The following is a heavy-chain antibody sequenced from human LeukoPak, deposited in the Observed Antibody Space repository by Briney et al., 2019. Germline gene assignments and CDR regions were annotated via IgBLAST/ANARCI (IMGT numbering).Heavy chain of an antibody. CDR2: IKQDGSEK. CDR3: ARDPTDYGDYFDY. V-gene: IGHV3-7*01. J-gene: IGHJ4*02. CDR1: GFTFSSYL. Sequence: PGGSLRLSCAASGFTFSSYLMSWVRQAPGKGLEWVANIKQDGSEKYYVDSVKGRFTISRDNAKNSLYLQMNSLRAEDTAVYYCARDPTDYGDYFDYWGQGTLVTVSS. D-gene: IGHD4-17*01.